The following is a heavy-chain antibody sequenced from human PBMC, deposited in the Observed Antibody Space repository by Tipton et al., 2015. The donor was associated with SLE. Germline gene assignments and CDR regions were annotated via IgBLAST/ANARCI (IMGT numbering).Heavy chain of an antibody. D-gene: IGHD6-13*01. J-gene: IGHJ4*02. CDR2: VYYSGNT. Sequence: TLSLTCSVSGGSINVGFYYWGWIRQHPGKGLEWIGNVYYSGNTNYNPSLRSRVTISVDTSKNQFSLKLSSVTAADTAVYYCARGSEDSWSDYWGQGTLVTVSS. CDR3: ARGSEDSWSDY. CDR1: GGSINVGFYY. V-gene: IGHV4-31*03.